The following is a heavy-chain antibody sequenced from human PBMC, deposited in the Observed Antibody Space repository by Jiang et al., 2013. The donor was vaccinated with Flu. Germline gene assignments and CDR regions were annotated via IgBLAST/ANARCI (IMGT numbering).Heavy chain of an antibody. CDR1: TLTELS. V-gene: IGHV1-24*01. J-gene: IGHJ6*02. CDR3: ATGSGWYRGMYYCYGMDV. CDR2: FDPEDGET. D-gene: IGHD6-19*01. Sequence: TLTELSMHWVRQAPGKGLEWMGGFDPEDGETIYAQKFQGRVTMTEDTSTDTAYMELSSLRSEDTAAYYCATGSGWYRGMYYCYGMDVWGQGTTVTVSS.